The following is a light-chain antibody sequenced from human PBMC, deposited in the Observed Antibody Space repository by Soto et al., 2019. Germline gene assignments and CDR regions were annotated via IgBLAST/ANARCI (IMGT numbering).Light chain of an antibody. CDR1: QSITNR. CDR3: QQYDSYWT. V-gene: IGKV1-5*01. J-gene: IGKJ1*01. Sequence: DIQMTHSPSTLSASVLYRVTITFRASQSITNRLAWYQQKPGKAPKVLIYDASNLESGVPSRFSGSGYGTEFTLTISSLQPDDFATYYCQQYDSYWTFGQGTKVDIK. CDR2: DAS.